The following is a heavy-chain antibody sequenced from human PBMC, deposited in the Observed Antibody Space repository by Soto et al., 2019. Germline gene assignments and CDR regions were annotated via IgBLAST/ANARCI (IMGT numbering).Heavy chain of an antibody. Sequence: GGSLRHSCEASGFTFSDYYMSWIRQAPGKGREWASYISSSRNTEYYEDCVKGRFTISRDNAKNSLVLQMNSLRAGDTAVYYCARERGGPGGYYYGLDFWGQGTSVIGSS. CDR2: ISSSRNTE. V-gene: IGHV3-11*01. CDR3: ARERGGPGGYYYGLDF. CDR1: GFTFSDYY. J-gene: IGHJ6*02. D-gene: IGHD3-10*01.